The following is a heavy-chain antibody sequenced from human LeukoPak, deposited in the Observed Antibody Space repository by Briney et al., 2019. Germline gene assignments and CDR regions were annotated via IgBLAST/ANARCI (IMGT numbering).Heavy chain of an antibody. Sequence: PSETLSLTCIVSDFTISSGYSWGWIRQPPGKGLEWIGSTGLGGDTYYNPSLKSRVTISVDTSKNQFSLKLSSVTAADTAVYYCARDSSATADYWGQGTLVTVSS. D-gene: IGHD1-26*01. J-gene: IGHJ4*02. CDR2: TGLGGDT. V-gene: IGHV4-38-2*02. CDR1: DFTISSGYS. CDR3: ARDSSATADY.